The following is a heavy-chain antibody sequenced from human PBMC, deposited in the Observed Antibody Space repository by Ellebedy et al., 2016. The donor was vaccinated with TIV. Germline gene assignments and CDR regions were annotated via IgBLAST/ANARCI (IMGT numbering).Heavy chain of an antibody. J-gene: IGHJ4*02. Sequence: GGSLRLSCAASGFTFSSFAIHWVRQAPGKGLDWLSVMSAGGDNTYHAGSVKGRFTISRDNAKNTLYLQMNRLRPEDTAVYYCAKGTSSGFNYDRVGFEYWGQGTLVTVSS. D-gene: IGHD3-16*01. CDR3: AKGTSSGFNYDRVGFEY. CDR2: MSAGGDNT. CDR1: GFTFSSFA. V-gene: IGHV3-23*01.